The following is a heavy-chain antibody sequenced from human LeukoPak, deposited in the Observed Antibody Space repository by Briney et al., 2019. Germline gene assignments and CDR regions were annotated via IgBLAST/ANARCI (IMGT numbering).Heavy chain of an antibody. CDR1: GGSISSYY. CDR3: PRLGPYSGYDY. D-gene: IGHD5-12*01. Sequence: SETLSLTCTVSGGSISSYYWSWIRQPPGKGLEWIGYIYYSGSTNYNPSLKSRVTISVDTSKNQFSLKLSSVTAADTAVYYCPRLGPYSGYDYWGQGTLVTVSS. V-gene: IGHV4-59*08. CDR2: IYYSGST. J-gene: IGHJ4*02.